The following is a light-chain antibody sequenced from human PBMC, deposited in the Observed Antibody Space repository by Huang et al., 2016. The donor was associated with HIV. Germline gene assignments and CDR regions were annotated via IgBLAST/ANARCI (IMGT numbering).Light chain of an antibody. V-gene: IGKV3-15*01. J-gene: IGKJ1*01. CDR2: GAS. CDR1: QNIDTN. Sequence: EIVITQSPATLSVSPGERAILLCRASQNIDTNVAWYQQKPGQAPRLLIFGASTRATGISARFTGGGSETEFTLTINSVQSEDVAMYYCHQYNDWPPWTFGQGTRVEI. CDR3: HQYNDWPPWT.